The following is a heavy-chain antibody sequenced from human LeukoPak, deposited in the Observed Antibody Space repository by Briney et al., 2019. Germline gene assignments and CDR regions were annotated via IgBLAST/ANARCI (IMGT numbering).Heavy chain of an antibody. CDR3: ARVSGPFYYYYYMDV. CDR2: INWNGGST. D-gene: IGHD3-10*01. J-gene: IGHJ6*03. V-gene: IGHV3-20*04. CDR1: GYTFSSYW. Sequence: PGGSLRLSCAASGYTFSSYWMSWVRQAPGKGLEWVSGINWNGGSTGYADSVKGRFTISRDNAKNSLYLQMNSLRAEDTALYYCARVSGPFYYYYYMDVWGKGTTVTVSS.